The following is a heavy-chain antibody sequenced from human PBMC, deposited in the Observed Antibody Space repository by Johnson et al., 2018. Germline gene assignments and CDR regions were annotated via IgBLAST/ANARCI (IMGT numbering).Heavy chain of an antibody. J-gene: IGHJ3*02. CDR2: ISYDGSNK. D-gene: IGHD2-15*01. CDR3: ARVRNRGRSGGSCYSGRCVGDAFDI. Sequence: QVQLLESGGGVVQPGRSLRLSCAASGFTFSSYAMHWVRQAPGKGLEWVAFISYDGSNKYYPDSVKGRFTISRDNSKKTLYLQMNSLGAEDTAGYYCARVRNRGRSGGSCYSGRCVGDAFDIWGQGTMVTVSS. V-gene: IGHV3-30-3*01. CDR1: GFTFSSYA.